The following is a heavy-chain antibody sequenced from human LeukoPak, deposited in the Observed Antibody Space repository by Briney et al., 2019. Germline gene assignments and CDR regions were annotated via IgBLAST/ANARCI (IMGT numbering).Heavy chain of an antibody. J-gene: IGHJ6*02. CDR1: GYTFTGYY. V-gene: IGHV1-2*02. CDR2: INPNSGGT. CDR3: ARGPYSGYGIPHYGMDV. D-gene: IGHD5-12*01. Sequence: ASVKVSCKASGYTFTGYYMHWVRQAPGQGLEWMGWINPNSGGTNYAQKFQGRVTMTRDTSISTAYMELSRLRSDGTAVYYCARGPYSGYGIPHYGMDVWGQGTTVTVSS.